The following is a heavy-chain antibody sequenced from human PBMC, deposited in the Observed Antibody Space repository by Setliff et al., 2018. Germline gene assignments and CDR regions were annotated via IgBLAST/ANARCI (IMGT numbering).Heavy chain of an antibody. V-gene: IGHV4-59*01. J-gene: IGHJ4*02. D-gene: IGHD6-19*01. CDR2: IQKWRSTTT. CDR1: GDSISGYF. CDR3: ARDEFSSGWYGPPEYYFDC. Sequence: SETLSLTCLVSGDSISGYFWSWIRQAPGKGLEWIGYIQKWRSTTTKYNPSLGSRISMSIDTSKNQFSLQLSSVSDGDTAVYYCARDEFSSGWYGPPEYYFDCWGQGIQVTVSS.